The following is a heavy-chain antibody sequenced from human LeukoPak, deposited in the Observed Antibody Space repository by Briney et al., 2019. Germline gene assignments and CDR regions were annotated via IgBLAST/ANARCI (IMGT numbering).Heavy chain of an antibody. CDR2: ISDSGST. V-gene: IGHV4-31*03. Sequence: PSETLSLTCTVSGGSIGTSAYYWNWIRQHPGKGLEWIGFISDSGSTLYNSSLKSRVSISSDTSKGQFSLKLTSVTAADMAVYYCARGRYSYGRHDSWGQGTLVIVSS. CDR1: GGSIGTSAYY. D-gene: IGHD3-16*02. CDR3: ARGRYSYGRHDS. J-gene: IGHJ5*01.